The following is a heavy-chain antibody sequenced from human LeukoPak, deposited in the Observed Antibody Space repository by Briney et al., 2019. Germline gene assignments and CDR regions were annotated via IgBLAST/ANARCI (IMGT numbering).Heavy chain of an antibody. Sequence: PGGSLRLSCTASGLTFSTSGFNWVRQAPGKGLQWVSSITGSGDGTYYADSVKGRFTISRDNSENTLYLQMNSLRVEDTAVYFCARDRPNYYGSNGHYYRRNGDYWGQGTLVTVSS. CDR3: ARDRPNYYGSNGHYYRRNGDY. CDR2: ITGSGDGT. V-gene: IGHV3-23*01. D-gene: IGHD3-22*01. J-gene: IGHJ4*02. CDR1: GLTFSTSG.